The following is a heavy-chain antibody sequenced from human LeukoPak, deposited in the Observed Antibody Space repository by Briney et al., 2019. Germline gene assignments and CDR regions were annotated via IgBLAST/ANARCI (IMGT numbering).Heavy chain of an antibody. V-gene: IGHV4-59*01. CDR1: GASIRSYF. CDR3: ARGLVLATDDAFDI. D-gene: IGHD5-12*01. J-gene: IGHJ3*02. Sequence: PSETLSLTCSVSGASIRSYFWSWIRQSPGKGLEWIGYVYDNDISNFNPSLGSRVTILVDRSKSQFSLKLRSVTAADTAVYYCARGLVLATDDAFDIWGPRTMVTVSS. CDR2: VYDNDIS.